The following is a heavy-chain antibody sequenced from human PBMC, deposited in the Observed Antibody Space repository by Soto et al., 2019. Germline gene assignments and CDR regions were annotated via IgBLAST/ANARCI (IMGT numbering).Heavy chain of an antibody. CDR3: ARGHRWELVTDPLGV. J-gene: IGHJ6*02. V-gene: IGHV4-34*01. Sequence: SETLSLTCAVYGGSFSGYNWSWIRQPPGKGREWTREIHHSGRTNYNPSLKSRVTISVDTSKNQLSLKLSSVTAADTAVYYCARGHRWELVTDPLGVWGQGTTVTVSS. CDR2: IHHSGRT. D-gene: IGHD1-26*01. CDR1: GGSFSGYN.